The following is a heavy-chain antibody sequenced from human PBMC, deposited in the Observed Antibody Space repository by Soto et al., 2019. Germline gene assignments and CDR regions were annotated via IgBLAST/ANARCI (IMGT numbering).Heavy chain of an antibody. CDR1: GFTFSTYA. CDR3: VKGGITMVRGVLFAY. D-gene: IGHD3-10*01. Sequence: PVGSLRLSCSASGFTFSTYAMHWVRQAPGKGLEYVSAISNNGGSTYYAGSVKGRFTISRDNSKNTLYLQMSSLRTADTAIYYCVKGGITMVRGVLFAYWGQGTPVTVSS. J-gene: IGHJ4*02. CDR2: ISNNGGST. V-gene: IGHV3-64D*06.